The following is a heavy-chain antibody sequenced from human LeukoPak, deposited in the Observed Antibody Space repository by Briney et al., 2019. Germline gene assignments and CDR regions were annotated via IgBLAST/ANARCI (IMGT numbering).Heavy chain of an antibody. D-gene: IGHD2-15*01. CDR1: GYTFSSYG. CDR3: AISFGGNFYY. J-gene: IGHJ4*02. V-gene: IGHV1-69*13. Sequence: ASVKVSCKASGYTFSSYGISWVRQAPGQGLEWMGGIIPIFGTANYAQKFQGRVTITADESTSTAYMELSSLRSEDTAVYYCAISFGGNFYYWGQGTLVTVSS. CDR2: IIPIFGTA.